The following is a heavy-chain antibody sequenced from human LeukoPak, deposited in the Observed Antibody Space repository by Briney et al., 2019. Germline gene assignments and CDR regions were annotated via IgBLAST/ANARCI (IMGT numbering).Heavy chain of an antibody. Sequence: SETLSLTCTVSGGSISTYYWSWIRQPPGKGLEWIGYIYYSGNTNYNPSLRSRVTMSLDTSRNQFSLKLTSVTAADTAVYYCARDQSSGSSSYYYGMDVWAQGPRSPSP. J-gene: IGHJ6*02. D-gene: IGHD1-26*01. CDR1: GGSISTYY. V-gene: IGHV4-59*01. CDR3: ARDQSSGSSSYYYGMDV. CDR2: IYYSGNT.